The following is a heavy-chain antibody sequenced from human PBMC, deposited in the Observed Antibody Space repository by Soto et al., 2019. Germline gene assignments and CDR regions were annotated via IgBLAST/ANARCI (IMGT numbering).Heavy chain of an antibody. Sequence: GGSLRLSCEASGFTSGSYWMAWVRQAPGKGLERVANIQQDGRERHYGDSVKGRFTISRDNAKNSLYLEMNSLRAEDTAFYYCVREGRLLGAFDIWGQGTMVTVSS. V-gene: IGHV3-7*03. J-gene: IGHJ3*02. CDR3: VREGRLLGAFDI. CDR1: GFTSGSYW. D-gene: IGHD3-10*01. CDR2: IQQDGRER.